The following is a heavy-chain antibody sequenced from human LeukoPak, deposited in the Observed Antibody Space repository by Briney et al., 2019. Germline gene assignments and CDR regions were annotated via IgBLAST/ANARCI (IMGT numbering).Heavy chain of an antibody. V-gene: IGHV4-30-2*01. CDR2: IYHSGST. D-gene: IGHD1-26*01. CDR3: ARDTRIVGAPGAFDI. CDR1: GGSISSGGYY. J-gene: IGHJ3*02. Sequence: SETLSLTCTVSGGSISSGGYYWSWIRQPPGKGLEWIGYIYHSGSTYYNPSLKSRVTISVDTSKNQFSLKLSSVTAADTAVYYCARDTRIVGAPGAFDIWGQGTMVTVSS.